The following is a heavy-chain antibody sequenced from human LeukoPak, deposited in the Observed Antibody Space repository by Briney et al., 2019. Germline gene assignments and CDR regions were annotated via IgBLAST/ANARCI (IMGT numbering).Heavy chain of an antibody. CDR1: GGSFSGYD. D-gene: IGHD6-19*01. J-gene: IGHJ4*02. CDR2: INHSGST. CDR3: ARVDYSSGWYRYYFDY. V-gene: IGHV4-34*01. Sequence: SETLSLTCAVYGGSFSGYDWSWIRQPPGKGLEWIGEINHSGSTYYNPSLKSRVTISVDTSKNQFSLKLSSVTAADTAVYYCARVDYSSGWYRYYFDYWGQGTLVTVSS.